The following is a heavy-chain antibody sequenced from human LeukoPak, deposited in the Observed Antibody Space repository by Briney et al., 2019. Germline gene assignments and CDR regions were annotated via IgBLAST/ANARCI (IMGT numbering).Heavy chain of an antibody. CDR1: GGSISSSSYY. CDR3: ARFGLERVDY. Sequence: SETLSLTCTVSGGSISSSSYYWGWIRQPPGKGLEWIGSIYYSGSTYYNPSLKSRVTISVDTSKNQFSLKLSSVTAADTAVYYCARFGLERVDYWGQGTLVTVSS. CDR2: IYYSGST. V-gene: IGHV4-39*07. J-gene: IGHJ4*02. D-gene: IGHD1-1*01.